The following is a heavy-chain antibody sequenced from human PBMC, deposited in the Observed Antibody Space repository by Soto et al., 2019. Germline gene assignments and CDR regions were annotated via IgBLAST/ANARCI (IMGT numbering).Heavy chain of an antibody. CDR3: ARGKGRYCSGGSCYPNLFDP. V-gene: IGHV4-39*07. J-gene: IGHJ5*02. CDR2: IDYNGVT. CDR1: GGSIYRSGYY. Sequence: PSETLSLTCTVSGGSIYRSGYYWGWIRQPPGRGLEWIGNIDYNGVTYSNPSLKSRVTISRDTSKNQFSLKLSSVTAADTAVYYCARGKGRYCSGGSCYPNLFDPWGQGTLVTVSS. D-gene: IGHD2-15*01.